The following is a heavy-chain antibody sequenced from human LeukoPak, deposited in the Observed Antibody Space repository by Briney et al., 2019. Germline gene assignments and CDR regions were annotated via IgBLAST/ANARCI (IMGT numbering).Heavy chain of an antibody. CDR2: IYYSGST. J-gene: IGHJ6*02. Sequence: XXTLXLTCTVSGGSISSGDYYWTWIRQPPGKGLEWIGYIYYSGSTYYNPSLNIRVPTSLHTSKTHFSLKLSSVTAADTAVYYCARDQNGNYYYYGMDVWGRGTTVTVSS. CDR3: ARDQNGNYYYYGMDV. V-gene: IGHV4-30-4*01. CDR1: GGSISSGDYY. D-gene: IGHD1-1*01.